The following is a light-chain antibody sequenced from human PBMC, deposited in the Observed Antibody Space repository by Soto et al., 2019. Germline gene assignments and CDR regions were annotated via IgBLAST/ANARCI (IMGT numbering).Light chain of an antibody. CDR2: GAS. CDR1: QSVSSN. Sequence: DRVMTQSPATLSVSPGERATLSCRASQSVSSNLAWYQQKPGQAPRLLMYGASTRATGISARFSGSGSGTEFTLTIRSLQSQDFAVYYCQQYKNWPPYTFGQGTKVDIK. V-gene: IGKV3-15*01. CDR3: QQYKNWPPYT. J-gene: IGKJ2*01.